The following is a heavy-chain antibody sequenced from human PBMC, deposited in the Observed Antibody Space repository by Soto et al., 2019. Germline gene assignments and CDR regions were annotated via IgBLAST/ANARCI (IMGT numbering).Heavy chain of an antibody. D-gene: IGHD1-1*01. CDR3: ARDQLEGNWFDP. J-gene: IGHJ5*02. V-gene: IGHV4-39*02. CDR1: GASISSSSYY. CDR2: IYYSGST. Sequence: SETLSLTCTVTGASISSSSYYWGWIRQPPGKGLEWIGSIYYSGSTYYNPSLKSRVTISVDTSKNQFSLKLSSVTAADTAVYYCARDQLEGNWFDPWGQGTLVTVSS.